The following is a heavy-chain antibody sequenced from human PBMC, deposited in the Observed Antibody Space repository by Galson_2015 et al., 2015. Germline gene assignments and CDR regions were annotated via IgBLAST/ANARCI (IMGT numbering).Heavy chain of an antibody. CDR3: ARDLRSITMVRGVTPRRWFDP. CDR2: ISSSSSYI. J-gene: IGHJ5*02. D-gene: IGHD3-10*01. V-gene: IGHV3-21*01. CDR1: GFTFSSYS. Sequence: SLRLSCAASGFTFSSYSMNWVRQAPGKGLEWVSSISSSSSYIYYADSVKGRFTISRDNAKNSLYLQMNSLRAEDTAVYYCARDLRSITMVRGVTPRRWFDPWGQGTLVTVSS.